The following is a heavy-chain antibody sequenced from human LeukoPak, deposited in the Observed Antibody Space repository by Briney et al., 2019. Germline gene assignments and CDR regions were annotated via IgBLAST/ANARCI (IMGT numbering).Heavy chain of an antibody. D-gene: IGHD3-22*01. CDR1: GGSFSGYY. CDR2: IYYSGST. J-gene: IGHJ4*02. Sequence: TLSLTCAVYGGSFSGYYWSWIRQPPGKGLEWIGYIYYSGSTYYNPSLKSRVTISVDTSKNQFSLKLSSVTAADTAVYYCASYYDSSGSPSFDYWGQGTLVTVSS. CDR3: ASYYDSSGSPSFDY. V-gene: IGHV4-30-4*08.